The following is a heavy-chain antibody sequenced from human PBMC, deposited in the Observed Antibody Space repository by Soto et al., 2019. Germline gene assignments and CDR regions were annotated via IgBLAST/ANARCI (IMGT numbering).Heavy chain of an antibody. Sequence: QVQLVESGGGVVQPGRSLTLSCAASGFTFSSYVIHWVRQTPDKGLEWVAFISRDGSKAYYADSVKGRCTISRDNSKNTLYLEMNILRAEDSAVYYCARDDEGGSDCDLGYWGQGTLVTVSS. CDR2: ISRDGSKA. J-gene: IGHJ4*02. V-gene: IGHV3-30-3*01. D-gene: IGHD1-26*01. CDR3: ARDDEGGSDCDLGY. CDR1: GFTFSSYV.